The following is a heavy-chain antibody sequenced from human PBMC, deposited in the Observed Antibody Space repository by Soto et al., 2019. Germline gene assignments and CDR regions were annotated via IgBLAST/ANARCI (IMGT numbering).Heavy chain of an antibody. D-gene: IGHD6-13*01. CDR3: AKRSPYSSGWYSPIFDY. V-gene: IGHV3-23*01. J-gene: IGHJ4*02. Sequence: GGSLRLSCAASVFSFSDYAMIWVRQAPGKGLEWVSVISESGGSTHYADSVRGRFTVSRDNSKNSLSLRMNSLRDEDTAVYFCAKRSPYSSGWYSPIFDYWGQGALVTVSS. CDR1: VFSFSDYA. CDR2: ISESGGST.